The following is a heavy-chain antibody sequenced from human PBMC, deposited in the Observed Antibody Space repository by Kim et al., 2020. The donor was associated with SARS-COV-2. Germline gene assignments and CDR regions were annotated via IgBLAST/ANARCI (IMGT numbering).Heavy chain of an antibody. V-gene: IGHV4-39*01. Sequence: KSRVTICVETSKNQFSLKLSSVTAADTAVYYCARRESGRSSWYKRSGMDVWGQGTTVTVSS. J-gene: IGHJ6*02. CDR3: ARRESGRSSWYKRSGMDV. D-gene: IGHD6-13*01.